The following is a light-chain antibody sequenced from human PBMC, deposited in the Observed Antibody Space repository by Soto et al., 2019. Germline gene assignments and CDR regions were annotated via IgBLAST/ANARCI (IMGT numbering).Light chain of an antibody. J-gene: IGKJ1*01. CDR3: QQYGSSGP. CDR2: GAS. Sequence: VWTQSPVTLSLSQGDRATLSCRASQSVSTSYLAWCQQKPGQAPRLLIYGASTRATGIPDRFSGTGSGTDFTLTINRLEPEDFAVYYCQQYGSSGPFGQGTKVDIK. V-gene: IGKV3-20*01. CDR1: QSVSTSY.